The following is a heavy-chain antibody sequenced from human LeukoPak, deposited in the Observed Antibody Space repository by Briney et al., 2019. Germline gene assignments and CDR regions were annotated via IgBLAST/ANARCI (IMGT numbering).Heavy chain of an antibody. CDR3: ARAFPMVRGVRLGYFDY. Sequence: SETLSLTCAVYGGSFSGYYWSWIRQPPGKGLEWIGEINHSGGTNYNPSLKSRVTISVDTSKNQFSLKLSSVTAADTAVYYCARAFPMVRGVRLGYFDYWGQGTLVTVSS. V-gene: IGHV4-34*01. CDR2: INHSGGT. D-gene: IGHD3-10*01. J-gene: IGHJ4*02. CDR1: GGSFSGYY.